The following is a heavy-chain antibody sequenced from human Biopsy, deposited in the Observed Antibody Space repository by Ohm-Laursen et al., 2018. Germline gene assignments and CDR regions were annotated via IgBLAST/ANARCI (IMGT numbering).Heavy chain of an antibody. CDR2: ILPFYGTT. J-gene: IGHJ4*02. CDR3: ASSDGRSGFDF. D-gene: IGHD3-10*01. CDR1: GGTFTMFP. Sequence: SSVKVSCKASGGTFTMFPISWVRQAPGQGLEWMGAILPFYGTTNFAQKFQGRVTLTADGSTSTAYMELSSLRSEDTGVYYCASSDGRSGFDFWGQGTLVTVSS. V-gene: IGHV1-69*01.